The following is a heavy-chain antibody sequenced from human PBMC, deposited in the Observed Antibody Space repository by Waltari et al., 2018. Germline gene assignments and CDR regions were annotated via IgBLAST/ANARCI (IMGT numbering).Heavy chain of an antibody. D-gene: IGHD5-12*01. V-gene: IGHV3-7*01. CDR2: IKQDGSEK. CDR3: ARDSEATIDY. Sequence: EVQLVESGGGLVQPGGSLRLSCAASGFTFSSHWMSWVRQAPGKGLEWVANIKQDGSEKYYVDSVKGRFTISRDNAKNSLYLQMNSLRAEDTAVYYCARDSEATIDYWGQGTLVTVSS. CDR1: GFTFSSHW. J-gene: IGHJ4*02.